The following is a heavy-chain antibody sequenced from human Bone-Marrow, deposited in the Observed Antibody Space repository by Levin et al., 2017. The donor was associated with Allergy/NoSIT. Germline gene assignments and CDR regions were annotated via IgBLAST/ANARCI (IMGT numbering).Heavy chain of an antibody. Sequence: GESLKISCAASGFTFSSYGMHWVRQAPGKGLEWVAVISYDGSNKYYADSVKGRFTISRDNSKNTLYLQMNSLRAEDTAVYYCAKSCSSSWYSFGYWGQGTLVTVSS. V-gene: IGHV3-30*18. D-gene: IGHD6-13*01. CDR3: AKSCSSSWYSFGY. J-gene: IGHJ4*02. CDR1: GFTFSSYG. CDR2: ISYDGSNK.